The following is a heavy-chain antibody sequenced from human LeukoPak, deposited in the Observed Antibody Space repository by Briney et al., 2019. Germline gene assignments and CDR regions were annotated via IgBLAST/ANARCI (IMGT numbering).Heavy chain of an antibody. CDR3: ARGRPYDYVWGSYRYDFDY. J-gene: IGHJ4*02. D-gene: IGHD3-16*02. V-gene: IGHV4-4*07. CDR1: GGSISSYY. CDR2: IYTSGST. Sequence: SETLSLTCTVSGGSISSYYWSWIRQPAGKGLEWIGRIYTSGSTNYNPSLKSRVTISVDTSKNQFSLKLSSVTAADTAVYYCARGRPYDYVWGSYRYDFDYWGQGTLVTVSS.